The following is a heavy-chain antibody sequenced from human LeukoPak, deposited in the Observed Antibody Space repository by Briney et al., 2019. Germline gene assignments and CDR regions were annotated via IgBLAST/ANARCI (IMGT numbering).Heavy chain of an antibody. D-gene: IGHD6-6*01. CDR1: GYTLTDYY. CDR2: INPNSGDT. J-gene: IGHJ5*02. Sequence: ASVKVSCKASGYTLTDYYINWVRQAPGQGLEWMGWINPNSGDTNYAQKFQGRVTMTRDTSISTAYMELTRLRNDDTAVYYCARGSIAVCRVAYLFRPWGQGTLVTVSS. V-gene: IGHV1-2*02. CDR3: ARGSIAVCRVAYLFRP.